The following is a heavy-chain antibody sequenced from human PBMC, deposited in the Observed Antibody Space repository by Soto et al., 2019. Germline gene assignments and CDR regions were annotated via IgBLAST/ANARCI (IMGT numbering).Heavy chain of an antibody. J-gene: IGHJ5*02. D-gene: IGHD6-19*01. V-gene: IGHV1-18*01. CDR3: ARDRDGGYGGNWFDP. CDR1: GYTFTTYG. Sequence: QVQLVQSGAEVKKPGASVKVSCKSSGYTFTTYGISWVRQAPGQGLEWMGWISGYNGNTNYAQKLQGRVNMTTDTSTSTAYRELRSLRSDDTAVYYCARDRDGGYGGNWFDPWGQGTLVTVSS. CDR2: ISGYNGNT.